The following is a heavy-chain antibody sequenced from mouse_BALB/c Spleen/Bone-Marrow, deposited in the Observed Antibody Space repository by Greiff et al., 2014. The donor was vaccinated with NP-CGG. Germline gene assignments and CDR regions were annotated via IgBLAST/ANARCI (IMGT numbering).Heavy chain of an antibody. CDR1: GYTFTSYI. CDR2: INPYNGGP. CDR3: AGEVGATDYFDS. V-gene: IGHV1-14*01. J-gene: IGHJ2*01. D-gene: IGHD1-1*01. Sequence: EVQLVESGPELVKPGASVKMSCKASGYTFTSYIMHWVKQKPGQGLEWIGYINPYNGGPKYNEKFKGKATLTSYKSSSTAYMERGRRTSEDSAVYYCAGEVGATDYFDSWGQGTTLTVSS.